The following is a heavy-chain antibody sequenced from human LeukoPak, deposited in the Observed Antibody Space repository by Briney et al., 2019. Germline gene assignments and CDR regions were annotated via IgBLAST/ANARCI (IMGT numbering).Heavy chain of an antibody. V-gene: IGHV3-74*01. CDR3: TRDGSLPDY. Sequence: GGSLRLSCAASGFTFSNYWMHWVRQTPGKWLVWVSRIISDGSSTSYADSVKGRFTISRDNAKNTLYLQMNSLRAEDTAVYYCTRDGSLPDYWGQGTLVTVSS. CDR2: IISDGSST. CDR1: GFTFSNYW. J-gene: IGHJ4*02.